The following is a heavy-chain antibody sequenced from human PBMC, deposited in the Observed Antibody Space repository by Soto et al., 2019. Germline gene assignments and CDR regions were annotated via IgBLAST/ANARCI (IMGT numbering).Heavy chain of an antibody. CDR1: GFTFSSYA. CDR3: AKEKTYYYDSSGYYQYYFDY. V-gene: IGHV3-23*01. J-gene: IGHJ4*02. Sequence: PVGSLRLSCAASGFTFSSYAMSWVRQAPGKGLEWVSAISGSGGSTYYADSVKGRFTISRDNSKNTLYLQMNSLRAEDTAVYYCAKEKTYYYDSSGYYQYYFDYWGQGTLVTVSS. D-gene: IGHD3-22*01. CDR2: ISGSGGST.